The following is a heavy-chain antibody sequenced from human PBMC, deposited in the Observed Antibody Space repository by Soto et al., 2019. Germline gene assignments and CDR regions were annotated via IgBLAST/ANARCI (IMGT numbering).Heavy chain of an antibody. J-gene: IGHJ3*01. CDR3: AKLQSIFSFDL. Sequence: QVQLVESGGGVVQPGRSLRLSCAASGFTFSSYGMNWVRQAPGKGLEWVAVISYDGSNKYYADSVKGRITISRDNSKNTLYLQMNSLRAEDTAVYYCAKLQSIFSFDLWGQGKMVTVSS. D-gene: IGHD3-9*01. CDR1: GFTFSSYG. CDR2: ISYDGSNK. V-gene: IGHV3-30*18.